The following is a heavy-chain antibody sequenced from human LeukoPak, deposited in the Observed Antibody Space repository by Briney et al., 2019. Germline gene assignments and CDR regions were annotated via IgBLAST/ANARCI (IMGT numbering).Heavy chain of an antibody. CDR3: ARDSLGYCSGGSCYSRAFDI. CDR1: RYIFSTYG. Sequence: APVKVSCKAFRYIFSTYGISWVRQAPGQGLEWKGGITPKSGGTIYAQKVQGRVTMTRDTSIRTAYMELSRLKSDDTAVYYCARDSLGYCSGGSCYSRAFDIWGPGTMVTVSS. CDR2: ITPKSGGT. D-gene: IGHD2-15*01. V-gene: IGHV1-2*02. J-gene: IGHJ3*02.